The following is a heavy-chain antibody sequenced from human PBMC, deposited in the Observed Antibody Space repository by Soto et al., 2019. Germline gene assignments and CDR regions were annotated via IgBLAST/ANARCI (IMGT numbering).Heavy chain of an antibody. CDR1: GFTFSSYS. CDR3: ARMGDYIWGSYPDY. Sequence: GGSLRLSCAASGFTFSSYSMNWVRQAPGKGLEWVSSISSSSSYIYYADSVKGRFTISRDNAKNSLYLQMNSLRAEDTAVYYCARMGDYIWGSYPDYWGQGTLVTVSS. J-gene: IGHJ4*02. D-gene: IGHD3-16*02. V-gene: IGHV3-21*01. CDR2: ISSSSSYI.